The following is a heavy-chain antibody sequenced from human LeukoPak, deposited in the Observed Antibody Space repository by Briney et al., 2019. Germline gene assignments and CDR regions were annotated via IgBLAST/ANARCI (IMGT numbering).Heavy chain of an antibody. CDR3: ARARGGGLLEY. V-gene: IGHV1-3*01. J-gene: IGHJ4*02. D-gene: IGHD3-10*01. Sequence: FQGRVSITRDTSASTAYMELSSLRSEDTAVYYCARARGGGLLEYWGQGTLVTVSS.